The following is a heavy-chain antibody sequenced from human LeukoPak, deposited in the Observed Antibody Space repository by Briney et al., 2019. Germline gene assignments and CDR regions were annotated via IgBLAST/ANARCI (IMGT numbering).Heavy chain of an antibody. V-gene: IGHV1-46*01. D-gene: IGHD3-16*01. J-gene: IGHJ3*02. CDR1: GYTFTSYY. CDR3: AKGAYWGYADAFDI. Sequence: ASVKVSCKASGYTFTSYYMHWVRQAPGQGLEWMGIINPSGGSTSYAQKFQGRVTMTRDMSTSTVYMELSSLRAEDTALYYCAKGAYWGYADAFDIWGQGTMVTVSS. CDR2: INPSGGST.